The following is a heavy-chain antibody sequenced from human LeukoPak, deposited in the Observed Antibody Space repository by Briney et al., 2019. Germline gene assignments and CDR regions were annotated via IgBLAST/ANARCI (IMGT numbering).Heavy chain of an antibody. CDR2: ISSSGSTI. V-gene: IGHV3-48*03. J-gene: IGHJ6*04. D-gene: IGHD3-10*02. CDR1: GFTFSSYE. Sequence: GGSLRLSCAASGFTFSSYEMNWVRQAPGKGLEWVSYISSSGSTIYYAYSVKGRFAISRDNAKNSLYLQMNSLRAEDTAGYYCAELGSTMIGGVWGKGTTVTISS. CDR3: AELGSTMIGGV.